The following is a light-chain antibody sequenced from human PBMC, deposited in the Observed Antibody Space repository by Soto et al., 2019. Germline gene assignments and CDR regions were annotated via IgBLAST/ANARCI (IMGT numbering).Light chain of an antibody. CDR1: QSVSRN. CDR2: GAS. CDR3: QQYNNWPRT. Sequence: EVVMTQSPATLSVSPGERATLSCRASQSVSRNLAWYQQKPGQAPRLLIFGASTRATGIPARFSGSVSGTEFTLTISSLQSEDFAVYYCQQYNNWPRTFGQGTRWIS. V-gene: IGKV3-15*01. J-gene: IGKJ1*01.